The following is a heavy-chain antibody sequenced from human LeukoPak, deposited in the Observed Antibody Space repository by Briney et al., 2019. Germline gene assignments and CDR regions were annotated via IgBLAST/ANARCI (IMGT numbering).Heavy chain of an antibody. V-gene: IGHV3-7*01. D-gene: IGHD3-3*01. CDR3: ARGQVKCYYDFWSGYYCHLYYFDY. J-gene: IGHJ4*02. CDR1: GFTFSSYW. Sequence: AGGSLRLSCAASGFTFSSYWMSWVRQAPGKGLEWVANIKQDGREKYYVDSVKGRFTISRDNAKNSLYLQMNSLRAEDTAVYYCARGQVKCYYDFWSGYYCHLYYFDYWGQGTLVTVSS. CDR2: IKQDGREK.